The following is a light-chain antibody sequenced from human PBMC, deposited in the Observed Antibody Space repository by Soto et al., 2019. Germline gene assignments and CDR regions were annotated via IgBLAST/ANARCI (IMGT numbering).Light chain of an antibody. Sequence: EIVLTQSPGTLSLSPGERATLSCRASQNVRSNYLAWYQQKPGQSPRLLLFGASSRATGIPDRFSGSGSGTDFSLTISRLEPEDFVLYYCQQYGSSPLTFGQGTKVEIK. V-gene: IGKV3-20*01. CDR1: QNVRSNY. CDR3: QQYGSSPLT. CDR2: GAS. J-gene: IGKJ2*01.